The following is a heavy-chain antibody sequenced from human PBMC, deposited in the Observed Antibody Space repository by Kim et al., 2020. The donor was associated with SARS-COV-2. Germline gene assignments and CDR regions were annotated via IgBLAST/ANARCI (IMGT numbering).Heavy chain of an antibody. CDR1: GFTFSSYS. V-gene: IGHV3-48*02. D-gene: IGHD6-6*01. Sequence: GGSLRLSCAASGFTFSSYSMNWVRQAPGKGLEWVSYISSSSSTIYYADSVKGRFTISRDNAKNSLYLQMNSLRDEDTAVYYCAREELYSSSSSAFDIWGQGTMVTVSS. CDR2: ISSSSSTI. CDR3: AREELYSSSSSAFDI. J-gene: IGHJ3*02.